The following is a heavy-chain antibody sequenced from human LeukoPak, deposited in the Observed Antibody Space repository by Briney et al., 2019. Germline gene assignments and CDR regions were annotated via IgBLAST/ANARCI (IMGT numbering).Heavy chain of an antibody. D-gene: IGHD2-2*01. Sequence: GGSLRLSCAASGFAFSNFWMSWVRQAPGRGLEWVANIKQDGSDKYYVDSVKGRFTISRDSAKNSLYLQMDSLRDEDTAVYYCTKEVGPPDYWGQGTLVTVSS. CDR3: TKEVGPPDY. V-gene: IGHV3-7*05. CDR2: IKQDGSDK. CDR1: GFAFSNFW. J-gene: IGHJ4*02.